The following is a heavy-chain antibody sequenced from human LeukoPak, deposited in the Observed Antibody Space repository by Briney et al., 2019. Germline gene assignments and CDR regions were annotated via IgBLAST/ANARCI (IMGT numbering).Heavy chain of an antibody. CDR2: ISYSGNT. V-gene: IGHV4-59*08. D-gene: IGHD3-10*01. J-gene: IGHJ4*02. Sequence: SETLSLTCTVSGGSISSCYWSWIRQPPGKGLEWIGYISYSGNTDYNPSLKSRVTISVDTSKNQFSLKLSSVTAADTAVYYCARLQYYYGSGNSKVYYFDYWGQGTLVTVSS. CDR3: ARLQYYYGSGNSKVYYFDY. CDR1: GGSISSCY.